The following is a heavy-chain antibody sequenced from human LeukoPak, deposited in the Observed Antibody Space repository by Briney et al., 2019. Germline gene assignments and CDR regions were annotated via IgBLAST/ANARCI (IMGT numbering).Heavy chain of an antibody. CDR2: IYYSGST. V-gene: IGHV4-61*01. Sequence: SETLSLTCTVSGGSISSGSYYWSWIRQPPGKGLEWIGYIYYSGSTNYNPSLKSRVAISVDTSKNQFSLKLSSVTAADTAVYYCARGTYYDFWSGYYTGMWDYYYYMDVWGKGTTVTVSS. CDR3: ARGTYYDFWSGYYTGMWDYYYYMDV. J-gene: IGHJ6*03. D-gene: IGHD3-3*01. CDR1: GGSISSGSYY.